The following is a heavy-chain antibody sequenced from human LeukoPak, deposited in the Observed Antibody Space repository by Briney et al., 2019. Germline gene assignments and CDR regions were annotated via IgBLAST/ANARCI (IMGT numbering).Heavy chain of an antibody. CDR1: GDSISNGDYY. J-gene: IGHJ4*02. V-gene: IGHV4-30-4*08. CDR2: IYYSGAT. Sequence: SETLSLTCTVSGDSISNGDYYWSWIRQHPEKGLECIGHIYYSGATYYNPSLKSRLTISVDTPKSQFSLKLSSVTAADTAVYYCATAPLLLFSYFDYWGQGTLVTVSS. CDR3: ATAPLLLFSYFDY. D-gene: IGHD3-10*02.